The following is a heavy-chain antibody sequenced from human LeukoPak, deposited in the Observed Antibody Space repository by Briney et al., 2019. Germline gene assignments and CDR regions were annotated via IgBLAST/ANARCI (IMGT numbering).Heavy chain of an antibody. CDR2: IIPILGIA. D-gene: IGHD6-13*01. J-gene: IGHJ4*02. Sequence: SVKVSCKASGGTFSSYAISWVRQAPGQGLEWMGRIIPILGIANYAQKFQGRDTITADKSTSTAYMELSSLRSEDTAVYYCAGERSSSSWYGLFDYWGQGTLVTVSS. CDR3: AGERSSSSWYGLFDY. V-gene: IGHV1-69*04. CDR1: GGTFSSYA.